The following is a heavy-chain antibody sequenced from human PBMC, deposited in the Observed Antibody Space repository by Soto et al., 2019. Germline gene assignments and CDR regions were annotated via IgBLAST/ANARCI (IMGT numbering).Heavy chain of an antibody. CDR3: AKDDSYSGQLLNAFDI. CDR2: ISWNSGSI. D-gene: IGHD5-12*01. J-gene: IGHJ3*02. V-gene: IGHV3-9*01. Sequence: EVQLVESGGGLVQPGRSLRLSCAASGFTFDDYAMHWVRQAPGKGLEWVSGISWNSGSIGYADSVKGRFTISRDNAKNSLYLQMNSLRAEDTALYFCAKDDSYSGQLLNAFDIWGQGTMVTVSS. CDR1: GFTFDDYA.